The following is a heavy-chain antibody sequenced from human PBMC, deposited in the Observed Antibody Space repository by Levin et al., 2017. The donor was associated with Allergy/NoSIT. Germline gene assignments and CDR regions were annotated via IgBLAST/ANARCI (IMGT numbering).Heavy chain of an antibody. J-gene: IGHJ5*02. Sequence: ASVKVSCKASGYTFTSYGISWVRQAPGQGLEWMGWISAYNGNTNYAQKLQGRVTMTTDTSTSTAYMELRSLRSDDTAVYYCARAHLTDSSSWRYNWFDPWGQGTLVTVSS. D-gene: IGHD6-13*01. V-gene: IGHV1-18*01. CDR2: ISAYNGNT. CDR3: ARAHLTDSSSWRYNWFDP. CDR1: GYTFTSYG.